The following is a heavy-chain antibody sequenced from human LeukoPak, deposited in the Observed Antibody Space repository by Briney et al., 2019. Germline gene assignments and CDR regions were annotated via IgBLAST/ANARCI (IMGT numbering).Heavy chain of an antibody. CDR1: GGSFSCYY. V-gene: IGHV4-34*01. D-gene: IGHD6-13*01. Sequence: SETLSLTCAVYGGSFSCYYWSWIRQPPGKGLEWIGEINHSGSTNYNPSLKSRVTISVDTSKNQFSLKLSSVTAADTAVYYCARSDSSPPSFDYWGQGTLVTVSS. CDR2: INHSGST. J-gene: IGHJ4*02. CDR3: ARSDSSPPSFDY.